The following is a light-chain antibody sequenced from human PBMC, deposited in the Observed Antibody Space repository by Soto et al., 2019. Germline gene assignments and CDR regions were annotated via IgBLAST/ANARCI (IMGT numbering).Light chain of an antibody. V-gene: IGKV3-11*01. CDR3: QQQNNWPHLT. CDR1: QSVSGY. CDR2: DAS. Sequence: EIVLTQSPDTLSVSPGERATLSCRASQSVSGYLGWYQQKPGQAPPLLIYDASNRANGVPARFCGSGSGTNFTLTIASIQPDDFVVYYYQQQNNWPHLTFGGGTRVEIK. J-gene: IGKJ4*01.